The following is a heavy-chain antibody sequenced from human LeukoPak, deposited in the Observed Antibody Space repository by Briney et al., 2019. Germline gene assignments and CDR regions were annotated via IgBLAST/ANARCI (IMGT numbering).Heavy chain of an antibody. CDR3: ARGYAGAFDY. CDR2: IYSGGTT. V-gene: IGHV3-53*01. J-gene: IGHJ4*02. CDR1: GFTVSSTY. Sequence: GGSLRLSCAASGFTVSSTYMTWVCQAPGRGLEWVSSIYSGGTTYYADSVKGRFTISRDNSKNTLYLQINSLRADDTALYYCARGYAGAFDYWGQGILVSVSS. D-gene: IGHD2-15*01.